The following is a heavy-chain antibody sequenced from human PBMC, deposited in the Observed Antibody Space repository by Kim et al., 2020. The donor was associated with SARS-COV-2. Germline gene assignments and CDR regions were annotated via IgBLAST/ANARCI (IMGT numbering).Heavy chain of an antibody. V-gene: IGHV6-1*01. D-gene: IGHD6-13*01. CDR3: ARAPRTAAGTHDY. Sequence: DDRGSVKSRITLNADTSKNQFSLHLNSVAPEDTAVYYCARAPRTAAGTHDYWGQGTLVTVSS. J-gene: IGHJ4*02.